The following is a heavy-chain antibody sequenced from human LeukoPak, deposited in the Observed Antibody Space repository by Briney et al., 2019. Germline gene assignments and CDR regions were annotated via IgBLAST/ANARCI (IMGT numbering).Heavy chain of an antibody. V-gene: IGHV3-53*01. CDR2: IYSGGST. J-gene: IGHJ4*02. D-gene: IGHD3-10*01. Sequence: GGSLRLSCAASGFTVSSNYMSWVRQAPGKGLEWVSVIYSGGSTYYADSVKGRFTISRDNAKNSLYLQMNSLRAEDTAVYYCRTVRGVIWWGQGTLVTVSS. CDR3: RTVRGVIW. CDR1: GFTVSSNY.